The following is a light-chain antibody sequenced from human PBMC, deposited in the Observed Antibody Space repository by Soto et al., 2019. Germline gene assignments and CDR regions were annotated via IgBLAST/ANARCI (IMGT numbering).Light chain of an antibody. J-gene: IGKJ3*01. CDR2: GAS. CDR1: QYISSY. CDR3: QQSYSRPLT. Sequence: DIQMTQSPSSLSASVGDRVTITCRASQYISSYVNRYQQKPGKAPKFLIYGASDLQRGVPSRFSGSGSWTDFTLTINSLQPEDFATYYCQQSYSRPLTFGPGTKLDIK. V-gene: IGKV1-39*01.